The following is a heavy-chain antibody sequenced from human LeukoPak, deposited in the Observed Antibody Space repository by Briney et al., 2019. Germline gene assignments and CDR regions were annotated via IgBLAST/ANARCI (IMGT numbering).Heavy chain of an antibody. CDR3: ARTSVDTAMAPYC. Sequence: PGGSLRLSCAASGFTFISYSTIWVRQAPGKGLEWVSYISSSSSTIYYADSVKGRFTISRDNAKNSLYLQMNSLRDEDTAVYYCARTSVDTAMAPYCRGQGTLVTVSS. CDR1: GFTFISYS. V-gene: IGHV3-48*02. J-gene: IGHJ4*02. D-gene: IGHD5-18*01. CDR2: ISSSSSTI.